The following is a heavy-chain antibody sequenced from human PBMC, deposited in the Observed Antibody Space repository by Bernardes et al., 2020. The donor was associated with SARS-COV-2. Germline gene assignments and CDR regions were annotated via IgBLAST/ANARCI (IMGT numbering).Heavy chain of an antibody. CDR2: IYYSGST. J-gene: IGHJ4*02. V-gene: IGHV4-59*01. CDR3: ARGNYDFWSGYYREYYFDY. Sequence: SETLSLTCTVSGGSISSYYWSWIRQPPGKGLEWIGYIYYSGSTNYNPSLKSRVTISVDTSKNQFSLKLSSVTAADTAVYYCARGNYDFWSGYYREYYFDYWGQGTLVTVSS. D-gene: IGHD3-3*01. CDR1: GGSISSYY.